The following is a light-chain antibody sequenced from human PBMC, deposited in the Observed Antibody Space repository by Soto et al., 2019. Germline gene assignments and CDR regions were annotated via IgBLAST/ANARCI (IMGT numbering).Light chain of an antibody. CDR1: QSILYSSNNKNY. Sequence: DIVMTQSPDSLAVSLGESATINCKSSQSILYSSNNKNYLAWYQQKPGQPPKLLIYLTSTRESGVPVRFTGSGSGTDFTLTISSLQAEDVAVYYCQQYYTTPLTFGGGTKVEIK. V-gene: IGKV4-1*01. J-gene: IGKJ4*01. CDR2: LTS. CDR3: QQYYTTPLT.